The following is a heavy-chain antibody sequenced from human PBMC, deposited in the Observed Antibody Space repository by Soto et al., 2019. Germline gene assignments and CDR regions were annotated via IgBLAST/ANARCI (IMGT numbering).Heavy chain of an antibody. Sequence: GESLKISCKGSGYSFTSYWIGWVRQMPGKGLEWMGIIYPGDSDTRYSPSFQGQVTISADKSISTAYLQWSSLKASDTAMYYCARHGGANPDNYSDSSGYYRYYYYGMDVWGQGTTVTVSS. CDR1: GYSFTSYW. J-gene: IGHJ6*02. CDR3: ARHGGANPDNYSDSSGYYRYYYYGMDV. CDR2: IYPGDSDT. D-gene: IGHD3-22*01. V-gene: IGHV5-51*01.